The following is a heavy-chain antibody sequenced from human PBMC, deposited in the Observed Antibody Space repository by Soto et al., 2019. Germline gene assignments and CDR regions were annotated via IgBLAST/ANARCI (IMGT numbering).Heavy chain of an antibody. CDR2: ISSSGSTI. CDR1: GFTFSSYE. V-gene: IGHV3-48*03. D-gene: IGHD1-7*01. Sequence: GGSLRLSCAASGFTFSSYEMNWVRQAPGKGPDWVSYISSSGSTIYYADSVKGRFTISRDNAKNSLYLQMNSLRAEDTAVYYCARDRYSWNYGRWFDPWGQGTLVTVSS. J-gene: IGHJ5*02. CDR3: ARDRYSWNYGRWFDP.